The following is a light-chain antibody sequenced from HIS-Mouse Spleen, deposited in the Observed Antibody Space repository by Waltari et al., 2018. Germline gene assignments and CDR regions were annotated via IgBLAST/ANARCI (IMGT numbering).Light chain of an antibody. V-gene: IGKV1-5*03. CDR1: QSISSG. Sequence: DIQMTQSPSTLSASVGDRVTITCRASQSISSGLAWYQQKPGKAPKLLIYKASSLESGVPSRFSGSGSGTEFPLTISSLQPDDFATYYCQQYNSYSTFGQGTKVEIK. CDR3: QQYNSYST. J-gene: IGKJ1*01. CDR2: KAS.